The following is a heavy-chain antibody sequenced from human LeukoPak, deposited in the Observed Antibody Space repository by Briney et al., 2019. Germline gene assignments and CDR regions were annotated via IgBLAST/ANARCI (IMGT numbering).Heavy chain of an antibody. Sequence: GASVKVSCKASGGTFSSYAINWVRQAPGQGPEWMGWISAYNGNTKYAQNLQGRVTMTTDTSTSTAYMELRSLRSDDTAVYYCTRDLPYSSSWESIDYWGQGTLVTVSS. CDR3: TRDLPYSSSWESIDY. J-gene: IGHJ4*02. D-gene: IGHD6-13*01. CDR2: ISAYNGNT. CDR1: GGTFSSYA. V-gene: IGHV1-18*01.